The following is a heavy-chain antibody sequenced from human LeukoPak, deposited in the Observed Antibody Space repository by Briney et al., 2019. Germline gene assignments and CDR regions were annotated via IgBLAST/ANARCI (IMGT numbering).Heavy chain of an antibody. Sequence: ASVKVSCKASGYTFTSYYLHWVRQAPGQGLEWMGMINPSGGGTNYAQKFQGRVTMTRDTSTSTVYMELSSLRSEDTAVYYCAREFPGGYFDYWGQGTLVTVFS. J-gene: IGHJ4*02. CDR1: GYTFTSYY. CDR3: AREFPGGYFDY. D-gene: IGHD2-21*01. V-gene: IGHV1-46*01. CDR2: INPSGGGT.